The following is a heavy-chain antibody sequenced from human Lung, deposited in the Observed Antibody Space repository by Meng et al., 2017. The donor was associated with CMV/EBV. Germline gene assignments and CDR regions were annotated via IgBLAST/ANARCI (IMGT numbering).Heavy chain of an antibody. Sequence: GESLKISCAASGFTFSTYSMNWVRQAPGKGLEWVSSISSSSSYIYYVDSVKGRFTISRDNAKNSLYLQMNSLRAEDTAVYYCARSDAYRSSWYGDDWGQGALVTGSS. V-gene: IGHV3-21*01. CDR2: ISSSSSYI. CDR1: GFTFSTYS. J-gene: IGHJ4*02. D-gene: IGHD6-13*01. CDR3: ARSDAYRSSWYGDD.